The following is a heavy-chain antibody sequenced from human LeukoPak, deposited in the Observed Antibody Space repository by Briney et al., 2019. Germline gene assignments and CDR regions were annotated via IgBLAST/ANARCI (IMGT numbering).Heavy chain of an antibody. CDR3: ARDSGSAYYGVDF. J-gene: IGHJ4*02. D-gene: IGHD3-3*01. V-gene: IGHV3-30*03. CDR2: IAYDGSHK. CDR1: GFIFSTYG. Sequence: GRSLRLSCAASGFIFSTYGLHWVRQAPGKGLELVAVIAYDGSHKYYADSVKGRITISRDNSKNTLYLQMNSLRAEDTAVYYCARDSGSAYYGVDFWGQGTLVTVSS.